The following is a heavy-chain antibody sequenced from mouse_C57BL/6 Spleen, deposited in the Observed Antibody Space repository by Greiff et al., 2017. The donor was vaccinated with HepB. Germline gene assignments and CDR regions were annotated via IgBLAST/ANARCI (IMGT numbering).Heavy chain of an antibody. J-gene: IGHJ4*01. CDR3: TTGQLRLRMDYAMDY. Sequence: EVKLQESGAELVRPGASVKLSCTASGFNIKDYYMHWVKQRPEQGLEWIGRIDPEDGDTEYAPKFQGKATMTADTSSNTAYLQLSSLTSEDTAVYYCTTGQLRLRMDYAMDYWGQGTSVTVSS. CDR1: GFNIKDYY. V-gene: IGHV14-1*01. D-gene: IGHD3-2*02. CDR2: IDPEDGDT.